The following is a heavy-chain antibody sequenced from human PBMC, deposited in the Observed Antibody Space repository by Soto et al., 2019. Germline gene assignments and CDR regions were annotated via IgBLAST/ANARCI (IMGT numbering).Heavy chain of an antibody. D-gene: IGHD5-12*01. CDR3: ARVRSDSGYDYAFDI. Sequence: SETLSLTCTVSGGSVSSGSYYWSWIRQPPGKGLEWIGYIYYSGSTNYNPSLKSRVTISVDTSKNQFSLKLSSVTAADTAVYYCARVRSDSGYDYAFDIWGQGTMVTVSS. V-gene: IGHV4-61*01. CDR2: IYYSGST. J-gene: IGHJ3*02. CDR1: GGSVSSGSYY.